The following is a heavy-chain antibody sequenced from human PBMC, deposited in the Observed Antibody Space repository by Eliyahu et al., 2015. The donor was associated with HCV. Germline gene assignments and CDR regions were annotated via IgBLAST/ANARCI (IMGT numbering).Heavy chain of an antibody. CDR3: ASNRAWFGEEYYFDY. CDR1: GGSISSGDYY. CDR2: IYYSGST. D-gene: IGHD3-10*01. J-gene: IGHJ4*02. Sequence: QVQLQESGPGLLKPSQTLSLTCTVSGGSISSGDYYWSWIRQPPGKGLEWIGYIYYSGSTYYNPSLKSRLTISVEMSKNQFSLKLSSVTAADTAVYYCASNRAWFGEEYYFDYWGQGTLVTVSS. V-gene: IGHV4-30-4*08.